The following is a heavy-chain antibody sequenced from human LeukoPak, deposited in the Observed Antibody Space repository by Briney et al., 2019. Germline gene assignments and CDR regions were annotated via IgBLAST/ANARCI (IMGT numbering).Heavy chain of an antibody. CDR2: MNPNSGNT. D-gene: IGHD3-10*01. CDR1: GYTFTSYD. J-gene: IGHJ4*02. Sequence: ASVKVSCKASGYTFTSYDINWVRQATGQGLEWMGWMNPNSGNTGYAQKFQGRVTMTRNTSISTAYMELSSLRPEDTAVYYCARIYYGSGDHDYWGQGTLVTVSS. V-gene: IGHV1-8*01. CDR3: ARIYYGSGDHDY.